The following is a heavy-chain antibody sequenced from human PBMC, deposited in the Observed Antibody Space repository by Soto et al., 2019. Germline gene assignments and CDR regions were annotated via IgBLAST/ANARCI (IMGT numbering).Heavy chain of an antibody. Sequence: EVQLVESGGGLVQPGGSLRLSCTASGFTFSDSWMTWVRQAPGKGLEWVARIKPDESEKKYADSVKGRFSISKGNAKKSKLLAIEHLGGGGTAWLYCVRGGSNYASWGQGTLVTVSS. CDR3: VRGGSNYAS. V-gene: IGHV3-7*03. CDR1: GFTFSDSW. D-gene: IGHD4-4*01. J-gene: IGHJ5*02. CDR2: IKPDESEK.